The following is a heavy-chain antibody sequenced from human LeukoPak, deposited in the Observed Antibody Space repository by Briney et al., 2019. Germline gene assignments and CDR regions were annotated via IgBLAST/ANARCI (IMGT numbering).Heavy chain of an antibody. CDR1: GFTFSSYW. D-gene: IGHD3-10*01. CDR3: AKEGAYPIITYDS. Sequence: GGSLRLSCAASGFTFSSYWMNWVRQAPGKGLEWVANIKGDGNEKNYVDSVKGRFSISRDNAKNSLYLQMDSLRAEDTAVYYCAKEGAYPIITYDSWGQGALVSVSS. CDR2: IKGDGNEK. J-gene: IGHJ5*01. V-gene: IGHV3-7*01.